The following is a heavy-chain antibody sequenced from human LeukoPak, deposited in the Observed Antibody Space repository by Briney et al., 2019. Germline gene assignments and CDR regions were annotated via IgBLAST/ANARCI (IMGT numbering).Heavy chain of an antibody. V-gene: IGHV4-39*07. CDR2: IYYSGNT. CDR1: GGSISNSRNQY. D-gene: IGHD2-2*01. Sequence: SETLSLTCTVSGGSISNSRNQYWSWIRQPPGKRLEYIGSIYYSGNTYHNPSLKSRVTISVDTSKNQFSLRLTSVTAADTAVYYCARDRTSINWFDPWGQGTLVTVSS. CDR3: ARDRTSINWFDP. J-gene: IGHJ5*02.